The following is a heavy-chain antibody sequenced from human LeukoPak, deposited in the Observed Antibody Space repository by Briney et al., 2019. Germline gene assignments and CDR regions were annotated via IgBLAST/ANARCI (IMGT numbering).Heavy chain of an antibody. Sequence: GGSLRLSCAASGFTFDDYGMSWVRQAPGKGLEWVSGINWNGGSTGYADSVKGRFTISRDNAKNSLYLQMNSLRAEDTALYHCARGQWEPTINGSSYYYGMDVWGQGTTVTVSS. CDR1: GFTFDDYG. V-gene: IGHV3-20*01. CDR2: INWNGGST. J-gene: IGHJ6*02. CDR3: ARGQWEPTINGSSYYYGMDV. D-gene: IGHD1-26*01.